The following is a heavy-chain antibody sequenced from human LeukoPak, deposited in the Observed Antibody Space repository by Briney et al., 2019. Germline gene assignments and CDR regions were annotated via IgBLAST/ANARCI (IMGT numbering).Heavy chain of an antibody. V-gene: IGHV3-23*01. Sequence: GGSLRPSCAASGFTFSGYGMSWVRQAPGMGLEWVSAISGSGGSTYYADSVKGRFTISRDNSKNTLYLQMNSLRAEDTAVYYCAKREAAAGFDYWGQGTLVTVSS. CDR1: GFTFSGYG. CDR3: AKREAAAGFDY. J-gene: IGHJ4*02. CDR2: ISGSGGST. D-gene: IGHD6-13*01.